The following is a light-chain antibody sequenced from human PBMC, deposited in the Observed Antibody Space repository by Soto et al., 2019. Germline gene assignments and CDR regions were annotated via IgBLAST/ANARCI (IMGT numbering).Light chain of an antibody. CDR2: EVN. Sequence: QSALTQPPSASGSPGQSVAISCTGTTSDIGGYNYVSWYQPHPGKAPKLMIYEVNKRPSGVPDRFSGSKSGNTASLTVSGLQAEDEADYYCSSHGGNSPYVFGTGTKLTVL. J-gene: IGLJ1*01. CDR3: SSHGGNSPYV. CDR1: TSDIGGYNY. V-gene: IGLV2-8*01.